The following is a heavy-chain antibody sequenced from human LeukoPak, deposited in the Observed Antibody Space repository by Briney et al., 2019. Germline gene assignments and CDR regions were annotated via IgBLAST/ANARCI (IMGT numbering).Heavy chain of an antibody. J-gene: IGHJ5*02. V-gene: IGHV1-18*04. Sequence: ASVKVSCKASGYTFTSYGISWVRQAPGQGLEWMGWISAYNGNTNYAQKLQGRVTMTTDTSTSTAYMELRSLRSDDTAVYYCARVGPTCSSLRPNWFDPWGQGTLVTVSS. CDR1: GYTFTSYG. CDR3: ARVGPTCSSLRPNWFDP. CDR2: ISAYNGNT. D-gene: IGHD6-13*01.